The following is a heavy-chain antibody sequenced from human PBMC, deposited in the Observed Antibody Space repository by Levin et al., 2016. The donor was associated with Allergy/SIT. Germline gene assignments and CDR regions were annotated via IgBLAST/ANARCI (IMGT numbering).Heavy chain of an antibody. Sequence: SETLSLTCTVSGGSISSGGYYWSWIRQHPGKGLEWIGYIYYSGSTYYNPSLKSRVTISVDTSKNQFSLKLSSVTAADTAVYYCASFRSPTEYGDTSPYFDYWGQGTLVTVSS. D-gene: IGHD4-23*01. CDR3: ASFRSPTEYGDTSPYFDY. CDR2: IYYSGST. CDR1: GGSISSGGYY. J-gene: IGHJ4*02. V-gene: IGHV4-31*03.